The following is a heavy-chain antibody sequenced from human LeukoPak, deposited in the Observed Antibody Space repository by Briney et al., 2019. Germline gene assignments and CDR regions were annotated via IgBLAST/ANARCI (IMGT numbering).Heavy chain of an antibody. J-gene: IGHJ4*02. V-gene: IGHV3-23*01. CDR2: ISGSGGST. Sequence: PGGSLRLSCAASGFTFSSYAMSWVRQAPGKGLEWVSAISGSGGSTYYADSVKGRFTISRDNSKNTVHLQMSSLRAEDTAIYYCAKRPDSHDYWGQGTLVTVSS. D-gene: IGHD3-22*01. CDR1: GFTFSSYA. CDR3: AKRPDSHDY.